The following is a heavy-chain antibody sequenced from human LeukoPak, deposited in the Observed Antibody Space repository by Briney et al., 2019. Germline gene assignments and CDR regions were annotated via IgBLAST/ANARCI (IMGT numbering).Heavy chain of an antibody. D-gene: IGHD1-7*01. CDR3: ARDGVNWNYSFDY. J-gene: IGHJ4*02. V-gene: IGHV3-21*01. CDR1: GFTFDDYG. CDR2: ISSSSSYI. Sequence: GGSLRLSCAASGFTFDDYGMSWVRQAPGKGLEWVSSISSSSSYIYYADSVKGRFTISRDNAKNSLYLQMSSLRAEDTAVYYCARDGVNWNYSFDYWGQGTLVTVSS.